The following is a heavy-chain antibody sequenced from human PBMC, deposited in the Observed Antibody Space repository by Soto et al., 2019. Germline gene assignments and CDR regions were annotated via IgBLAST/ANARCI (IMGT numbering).Heavy chain of an antibody. CDR2: ISYDGSNK. D-gene: IGHD6-13*01. J-gene: IGHJ3*02. V-gene: IGHV3-30-3*01. Sequence: PGGSLRLSCAASGFTFSSYAMHWVRQAPGKGLEWVAVISYDGSNKYYADSVKGRFTISRDNSKNTLYLQMNSLRAEDTAVYYCARDQGIAAAGIQDAFDIWGQGTMVTVS. CDR1: GFTFSSYA. CDR3: ARDQGIAAAGIQDAFDI.